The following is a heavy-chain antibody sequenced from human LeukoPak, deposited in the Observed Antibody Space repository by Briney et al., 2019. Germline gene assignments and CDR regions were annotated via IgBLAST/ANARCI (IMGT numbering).Heavy chain of an antibody. CDR3: ARTPIKRGYSGYDRAWFDP. CDR1: GGSISSYY. V-gene: IGHV4-59*01. J-gene: IGHJ5*02. D-gene: IGHD5-12*01. Sequence: SETLSLTCTVSGGSISSYYWSWIRQPPGKGLEWIGYIYYSGSTNYNPSLKSRVTISVDTSKNQFSLKLSSVTAADTAVYYCARTPIKRGYSGYDRAWFDPWGQGTLVTVSS. CDR2: IYYSGST.